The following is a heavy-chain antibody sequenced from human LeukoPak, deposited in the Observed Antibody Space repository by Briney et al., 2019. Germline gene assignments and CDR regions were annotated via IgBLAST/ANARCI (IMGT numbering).Heavy chain of an antibody. D-gene: IGHD6-13*01. V-gene: IGHV1-8*01. Sequence: ASVKVSCKASGYTLTSYDINWVRQATGQGLEWMGWMNPNSGNTGYAQKFQGRVTMTRNTSISTAYMELSSLRSEDTAVYYCARAKQQLVHYYYYMDVWGKGTTVTISS. J-gene: IGHJ6*03. CDR2: MNPNSGNT. CDR1: GYTLTSYD. CDR3: ARAKQQLVHYYYYMDV.